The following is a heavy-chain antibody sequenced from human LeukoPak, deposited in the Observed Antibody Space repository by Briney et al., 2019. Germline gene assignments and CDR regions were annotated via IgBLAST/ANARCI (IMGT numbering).Heavy chain of an antibody. CDR1: GYTFTSYA. CDR3: ARDGADLNDYYGMDV. J-gene: IGHJ6*02. Sequence: ASVKVSCKASGYTFTSYAMHWVRQAPGQSLEWMGWINAGNGNTRYSQKFQGRVTITRDTSASTAYMELSSLRSEDTAVYYCARDGADLNDYYGMDVWGQGTTVTVSS. CDR2: INAGNGNT. V-gene: IGHV1-3*01. D-gene: IGHD1-26*01.